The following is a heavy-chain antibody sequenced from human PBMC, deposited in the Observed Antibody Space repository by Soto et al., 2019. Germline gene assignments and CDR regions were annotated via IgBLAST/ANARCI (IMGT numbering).Heavy chain of an antibody. CDR2: IIPLFGSA. V-gene: IGHV1-69*13. J-gene: IGHJ3*02. CDR1: GGTFSAYA. CDR3: VWERRGEDAFDI. Sequence: SVKVSCKASGGTFSAYAINWVRQAPGQGLEWMGGIIPLFGSANYAQKFQGRVTIIADESTRTAYMELSSLRSDDTAVYYCVWERRGEDAFDIWGQGTMVTVPS. D-gene: IGHD1-26*01.